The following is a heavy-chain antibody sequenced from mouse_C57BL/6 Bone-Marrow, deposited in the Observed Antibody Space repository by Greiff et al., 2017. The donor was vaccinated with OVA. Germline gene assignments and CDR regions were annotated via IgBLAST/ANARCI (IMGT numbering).Heavy chain of an antibody. CDR2: IYPRSGNT. D-gene: IGHD3-3*01. Sequence: QVQLKQSGAELARPGASVKLSCKASGYTFTSYGISWVKQRTGQGLEWIGEIYPRSGNTYYTEKFKGKATLPADKSSSTAYMTLRSLTSEDSAVYFCARKSRDYNAMDYWGQGTSVTVSS. V-gene: IGHV1-81*01. CDR1: GYTFTSYG. J-gene: IGHJ4*01. CDR3: ARKSRDYNAMDY.